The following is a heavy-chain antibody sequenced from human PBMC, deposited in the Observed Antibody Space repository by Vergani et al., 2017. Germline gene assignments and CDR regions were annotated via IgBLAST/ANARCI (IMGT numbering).Heavy chain of an antibody. CDR1: GFTFSSYA. V-gene: IGHV3-48*01. Sequence: EVQLVESGGGLVKPGGSLRLSCAASGFTFSSYAMNWVRQAPGKGLEWVSYISSSSSTIYYADSVKGRFTISRDNAKNSLYLQMNSLRTEDTAVYYCARDGKGLAAAGTYYYYGMDVWGQGTTVTVSS. J-gene: IGHJ6*02. CDR3: ARDGKGLAAAGTYYYYGMDV. CDR2: ISSSSSTI. D-gene: IGHD6-13*01.